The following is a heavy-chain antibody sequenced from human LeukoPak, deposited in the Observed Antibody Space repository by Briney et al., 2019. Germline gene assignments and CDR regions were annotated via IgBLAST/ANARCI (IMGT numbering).Heavy chain of an antibody. D-gene: IGHD5-24*01. Sequence: ASVKVSCKASGYTFTGYYMHWVRQAPGQGLEWMGWINPNSGGTNYAQKFQGRVTMTRDTSISTAYMELSRLRSDDTAVYYCARIPVGYNSYYFDYWGQGTLITVSS. V-gene: IGHV1-2*02. J-gene: IGHJ4*02. CDR2: INPNSGGT. CDR3: ARIPVGYNSYYFDY. CDR1: GYTFTGYY.